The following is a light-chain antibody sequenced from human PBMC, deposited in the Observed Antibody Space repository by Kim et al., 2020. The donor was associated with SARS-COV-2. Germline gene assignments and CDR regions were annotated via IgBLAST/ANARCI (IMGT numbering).Light chain of an antibody. CDR2: DAS. CDR3: QQYDNLPT. Sequence: LSASGGDRVTITCQASQDISNYLNWDQQKPGKAPKLLIYDASNLETGVPSRFSGSGSGTDFTFTISSLQPEDIATYYCQQYDNLPTFGQGTKLEI. V-gene: IGKV1-33*01. J-gene: IGKJ2*01. CDR1: QDISNY.